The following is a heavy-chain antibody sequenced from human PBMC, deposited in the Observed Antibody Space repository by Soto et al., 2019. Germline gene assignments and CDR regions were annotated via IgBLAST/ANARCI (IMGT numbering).Heavy chain of an antibody. D-gene: IGHD2-2*01. J-gene: IGHJ6*02. V-gene: IGHV1-69*06. CDR3: ARTWRVPAGIGHYNYGMDV. Sequence: HVQLVQSGAEVKKPGSSVTVSCKASGGTFTSYAISWVRQAPGQGLEWMGGIIPIFGTANYAQNFQGRVTITADKSTTTAYMERSSLRSDDTAVYYCARTWRVPAGIGHYNYGMDVWRQGTTVTVSS. CDR1: GGTFTSYA. CDR2: IIPIFGTA.